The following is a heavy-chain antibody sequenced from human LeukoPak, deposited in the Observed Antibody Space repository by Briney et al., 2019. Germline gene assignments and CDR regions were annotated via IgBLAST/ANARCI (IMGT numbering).Heavy chain of an antibody. D-gene: IGHD3-3*01. CDR2: ISYDGSYK. V-gene: IGHV3-30*04. Sequence: PGGSLRLSCAASGFTFSSYAMHWVRQAPGKGLEWVALISYDGSYKYYADSVKGRFTISRDNAKNSLYLQMNSLRAEDTAVYYCARTKPLIYYDFWSGYYTGPLPLDYWGQGTLVTVSS. J-gene: IGHJ4*02. CDR1: GFTFSSYA. CDR3: ARTKPLIYYDFWSGYYTGPLPLDY.